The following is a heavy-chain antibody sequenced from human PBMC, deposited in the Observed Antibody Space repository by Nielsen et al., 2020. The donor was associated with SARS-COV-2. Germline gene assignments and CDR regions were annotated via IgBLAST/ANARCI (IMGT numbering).Heavy chain of an antibody. CDR3: SSPTVAY. Sequence: GESLKIFCVASGFTFSGSAMHWVRQASGKGLEWIGRIRSYANDYATAYAASVIGRFTISRDDSKNTAYLQMNSLKTEDTAVYYCSSPTVAYWGQGTLVTVSS. CDR1: GFTFSGSA. D-gene: IGHD4-23*01. J-gene: IGHJ4*02. CDR2: IRSYANDYAT. V-gene: IGHV3-73*01.